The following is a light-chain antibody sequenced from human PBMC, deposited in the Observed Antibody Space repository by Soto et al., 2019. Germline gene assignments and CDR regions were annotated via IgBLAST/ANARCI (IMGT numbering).Light chain of an antibody. Sequence: DIQMTQSPSSLSASVGDRVTITCRASQSISSYLNWYQQKPGKAPNLLIYGASTLQSGVPSRFSGSGSGTDFTLTISSLQPEDFATYYCQQSYGTPITFGQGTRLENK. V-gene: IGKV1-39*01. CDR2: GAS. J-gene: IGKJ5*01. CDR1: QSISSY. CDR3: QQSYGTPIT.